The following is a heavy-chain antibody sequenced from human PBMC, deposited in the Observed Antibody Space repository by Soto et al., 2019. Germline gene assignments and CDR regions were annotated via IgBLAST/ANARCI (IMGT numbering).Heavy chain of an antibody. CDR1: GDSISSGSY. CDR2: IYHGGTT. D-gene: IGHD6-19*01. J-gene: IGHJ4*03. CDR3: ARVHVMVVAGSTFDY. V-gene: IGHV4-38-2*02. Sequence: PSETLSLTCTVSGDSISSGSYWGWIRQPPGEGPEWIASIYHGGTTFYNPSLKSRISISVDTSKNQFSLRLTSVTAADTATYYCARVHVMVVAGSTFDYWGPGTPGT.